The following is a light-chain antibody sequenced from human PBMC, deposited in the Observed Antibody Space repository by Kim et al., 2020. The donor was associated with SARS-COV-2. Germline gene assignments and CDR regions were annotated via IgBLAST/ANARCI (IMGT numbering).Light chain of an antibody. CDR2: RDS. J-gene: IGLJ1*01. Sequence: SVALGQTARITCGGDNIGSKNVHWYQQKPGQAPVLVIYRDSNRPSGIPERFSGSNSGNTATLTISRAQAGDEADYYCQVWDSGTGVFGTGTKVTVL. V-gene: IGLV3-9*01. CDR1: NIGSKN. CDR3: QVWDSGTGV.